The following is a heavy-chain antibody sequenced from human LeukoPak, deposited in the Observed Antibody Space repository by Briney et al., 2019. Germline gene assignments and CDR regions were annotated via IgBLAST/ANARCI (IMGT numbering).Heavy chain of an antibody. J-gene: IGHJ4*02. CDR3: ARVEIVGTPPDY. D-gene: IGHD5-12*01. V-gene: IGHV1-69*13. Sequence: GASVKVSCKASGGTLSSYAISWVRQAPGQGLEWMGGIIPIFGTANYAQKFQGRVTITADESTSTAYMELSSLRSEDTAVYYCARVEIVGTPPDYWGQGTLVTVSS. CDR2: IIPIFGTA. CDR1: GGTLSSYA.